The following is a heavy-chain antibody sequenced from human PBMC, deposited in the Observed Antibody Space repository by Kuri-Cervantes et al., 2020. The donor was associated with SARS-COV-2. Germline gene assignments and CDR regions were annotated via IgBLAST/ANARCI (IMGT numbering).Heavy chain of an antibody. V-gene: IGHV4-34*01. CDR2: INHSGST. D-gene: IGHD3-3*01. CDR1: GGSFSGYY. CDR3: ARAEKYYDFWSGYYEDWFDP. J-gene: IGHJ5*02. Sequence: ESLKISCAVYGGSFSGYYWSWIRQPPGKGLEWIGEINHSGSTNYNPSLKSRVTISVDTSKNQFSLKLSSVTAADTAVYYCARAEKYYDFWSGYYEDWFDPWGQGTLVTVSS.